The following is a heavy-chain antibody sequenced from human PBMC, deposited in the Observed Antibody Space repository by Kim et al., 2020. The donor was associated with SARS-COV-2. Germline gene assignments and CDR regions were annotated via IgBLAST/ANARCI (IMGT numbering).Heavy chain of an antibody. V-gene: IGHV3-15*01. Sequence: DGGTTDYADPVKSRFTISRDDSKNTLYLQMNRLKTEDTAIYYCTTARGGHYWGQGTLVIVSS. D-gene: IGHD3-16*01. CDR3: TTARGGHY. J-gene: IGHJ4*02. CDR2: DGGTT.